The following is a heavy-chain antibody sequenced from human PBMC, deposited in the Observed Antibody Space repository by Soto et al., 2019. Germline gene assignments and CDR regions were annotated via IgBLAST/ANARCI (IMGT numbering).Heavy chain of an antibody. Sequence: SETLSLTCAVSGGSISGGGYSWSWIRQPPGKGLEWIGYIYHSGSTYYNPSLKSRVTISVDRSKNQFSLKLSSVTAADTAVYYCARGQPHSHWGQGTLVTVSS. CDR2: IYHSGST. V-gene: IGHV4-30-2*01. CDR1: GGSISGGGYS. CDR3: ARGQPHSH. J-gene: IGHJ4*02. D-gene: IGHD2-21*01.